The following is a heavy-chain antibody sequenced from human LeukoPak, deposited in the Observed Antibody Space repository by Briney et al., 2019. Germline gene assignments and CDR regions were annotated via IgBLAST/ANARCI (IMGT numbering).Heavy chain of an antibody. CDR3: ARRTAAGIFAFDI. CDR2: INHSGST. J-gene: IGHJ3*02. V-gene: IGHV4-34*01. CDR1: GGSFSGYY. Sequence: SETLSLTCAVYGGSFSGYYWSWIRQPPGKGLEWIGEINHSGSTNYNPSLKSRVTISVDTSKNQFSLKLSSVTAADTAVYYCARRTAAGIFAFDIWGQGTMVTVSS. D-gene: IGHD6-13*01.